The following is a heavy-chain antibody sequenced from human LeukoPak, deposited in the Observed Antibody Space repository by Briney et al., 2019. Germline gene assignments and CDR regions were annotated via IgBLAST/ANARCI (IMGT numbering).Heavy chain of an antibody. D-gene: IGHD6-13*01. CDR1: GGSFSGYY. CDR2: INHSGST. Sequence: PSETLSVTCAVYGGSFSGYYWSWIRQPPGKGLEWIGEINHSGSTNYNPSLKSRVTISVDTSKNQFSLKLTSVTAADTAVYYCARVEKKSSSWYGQGLNWFAPWGQGTLVTVSS. V-gene: IGHV4-34*01. J-gene: IGHJ5*02. CDR3: ARVEKKSSSWYGQGLNWFAP.